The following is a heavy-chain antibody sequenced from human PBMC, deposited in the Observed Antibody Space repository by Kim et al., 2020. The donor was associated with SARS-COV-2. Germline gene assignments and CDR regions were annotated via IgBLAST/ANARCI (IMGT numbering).Heavy chain of an antibody. CDR2: ISSGAVTS. V-gene: IGHV3-23*01. J-gene: IGHJ4*02. D-gene: IGHD5-18*01. Sequence: GGSLRLSCAASGFTFSNYVMTWVRQAPGKGLEWVSSISSGAVTSYYAESVKGRFTISRDNSENTLYLQMNSLRAEDTAIYYCAKTRGSYGEYYFDCWGQGTLVTVSS. CDR3: AKTRGSYGEYYFDC. CDR1: GFTFSNYV.